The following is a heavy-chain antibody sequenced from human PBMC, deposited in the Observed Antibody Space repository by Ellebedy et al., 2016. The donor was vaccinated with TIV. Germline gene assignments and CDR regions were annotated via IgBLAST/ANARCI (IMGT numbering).Heavy chain of an antibody. V-gene: IGHV3-7*01. CDR2: IYQDGSAQ. CDR3: AKIGAAGIPFYYYYYGMDV. D-gene: IGHD6-13*01. CDR1: GFSFRSYW. Sequence: GGSLRLSCAAFGFSFRSYWMSWVRQAPGKGLEWVANIYQDGSAQYYVDSVKGRFTISRDNSMNTLYLQMNSLRAEDTAVYYCAKIGAAGIPFYYYYYGMDVWGQGTTVTVSS. J-gene: IGHJ6*02.